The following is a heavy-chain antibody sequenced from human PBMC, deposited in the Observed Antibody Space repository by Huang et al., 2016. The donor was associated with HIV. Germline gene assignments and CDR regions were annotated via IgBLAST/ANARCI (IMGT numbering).Heavy chain of an antibody. CDR2: IFPDDSDT. V-gene: IGHV5-51*01. J-gene: IGHJ4*02. CDR3: ARRFSSSSGYFDY. D-gene: IGHD6-6*01. CDR1: GYSFSSYW. Sequence: VQLVQSGAEVKKPGESLKISCKGSGYSFSSYWIAWVRQMPGKGLEGVGIIFPDDSDTTYSPSFEGQVTISADKSIVAAYLQWSSLKASDTAMYYCARRFSSSSGYFDYWGQGSLVTVSS.